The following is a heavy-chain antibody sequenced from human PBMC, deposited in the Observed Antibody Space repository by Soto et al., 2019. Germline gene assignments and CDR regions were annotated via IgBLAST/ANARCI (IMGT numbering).Heavy chain of an antibody. Sequence: EVKLLESGGGSVPPGASARLSCITSGFIFDSYAMSWVRQSPGRGLEWVAAISGSGHATYYTQSVRGRFTISRDKSKKTVFLQMTNLRDEDTAIYYCAKGRYFDSSGGCANYWGLGNLVTVSS. J-gene: IGHJ4*02. D-gene: IGHD3-22*01. CDR1: GFIFDSYA. V-gene: IGHV3-23*01. CDR3: AKGRYFDSSGGCANY. CDR2: ISGSGHAT.